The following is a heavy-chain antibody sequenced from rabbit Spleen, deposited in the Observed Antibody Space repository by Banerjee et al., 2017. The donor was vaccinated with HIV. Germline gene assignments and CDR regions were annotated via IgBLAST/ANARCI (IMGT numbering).Heavy chain of an antibody. CDR1: GVSFSGDSY. J-gene: IGHJ3*01. V-gene: IGHV1S40*01. Sequence: QSLEESGGDLVKPGASLTLTCIASGVSFSGDSYMCWVRQAPGKGLEWIACIYAAKGSTDYASWVNGRFTISSDNAQSTVDLKMTSLTAADTATYFCARAIVPWLGLTRLDLWGPGTLVTVS. CDR2: IYAAKGST. CDR3: ARAIVPWLGLTRLDL. D-gene: IGHD4-1*01.